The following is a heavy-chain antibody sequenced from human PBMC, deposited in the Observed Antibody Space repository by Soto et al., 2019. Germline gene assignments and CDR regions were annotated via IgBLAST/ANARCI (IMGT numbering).Heavy chain of an antibody. Sequence: GGSLRLSCAASGFTFSSYAMSWVRQAPGQGLEWVSAISGSGGSTYYADSVKGRFSISRDNSKSTLYLQMNSLRAGDTAVYYCARGNQWLVDYWGQGTLVTVSS. D-gene: IGHD6-19*01. CDR3: ARGNQWLVDY. J-gene: IGHJ4*02. V-gene: IGHV3-23*01. CDR2: ISGSGGST. CDR1: GFTFSSYA.